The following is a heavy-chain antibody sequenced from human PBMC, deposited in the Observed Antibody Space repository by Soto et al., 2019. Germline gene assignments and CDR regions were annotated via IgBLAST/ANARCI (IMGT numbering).Heavy chain of an antibody. J-gene: IGHJ4*02. V-gene: IGHV3-11*01. CDR1: GFTFSDSY. D-gene: IGHD3-9*01. CDR3: ATAGRGWGLIGYKPDY. Sequence: QVQLVESGGGLVKPGGSLRLSCAASGFTFSDSYMNWIRQAPGKGLEWVSYISDSGNTIFYADSVKGRFTISRDNSKNSLFLQRNSLRAEDTAVYYCATAGRGWGLIGYKPDYWGQGTLVTVSS. CDR2: ISDSGNTI.